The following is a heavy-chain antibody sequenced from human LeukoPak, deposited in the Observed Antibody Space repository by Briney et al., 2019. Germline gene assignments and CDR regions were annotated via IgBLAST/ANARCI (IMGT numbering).Heavy chain of an antibody. CDR2: IIPILGIA. J-gene: IGHJ4*02. D-gene: IGHD3-10*01. V-gene: IGHV1-69*04. CDR3: ARLISTMVNDY. Sequence: ASVKVSCKASGGTFSSHAIIWVRQAPGQGLEWMGRIIPILGIANYAQKFQGRVTITADKSTSTAYMELSSLRSEDTAVYYCARLISTMVNDYWGQGTLVTVSS. CDR1: GGTFSSHA.